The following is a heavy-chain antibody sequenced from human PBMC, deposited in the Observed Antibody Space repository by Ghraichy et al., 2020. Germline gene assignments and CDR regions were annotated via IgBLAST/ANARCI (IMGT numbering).Heavy chain of an antibody. CDR2: ISGGGTSV. CDR1: GFTFSDYY. V-gene: IGHV3-11*01. D-gene: IGHD6-13*01. CDR3: ARVGDTAAAGTSDY. J-gene: IGHJ4*02. Sequence: GALRLSCAASGFTFSDYYMSWLRQVPGKGLQWVSYISGGGTSVSYADSVRGRFTVSRDNAKSSLYLQMNSLRTEDAAVYFCARVGDTAAAGTSDYWGLGTLVTVSS.